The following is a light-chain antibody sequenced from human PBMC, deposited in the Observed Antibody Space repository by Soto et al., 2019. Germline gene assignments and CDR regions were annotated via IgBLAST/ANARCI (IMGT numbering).Light chain of an antibody. Sequence: QMTQTPSTVSASVGDKVTITCRASQSIDNWLAWYQKKPGQVPKLLIYDASNSQSGGFSGSGFGTDFNLTIVSLRPDDFATYYCQQCVSWPQFTFGPGTRLDI. CDR1: QSIDNW. CDR3: QQCVSWPQFT. J-gene: IGKJ3*01. V-gene: IGKV1-5*01. CDR2: DAS.